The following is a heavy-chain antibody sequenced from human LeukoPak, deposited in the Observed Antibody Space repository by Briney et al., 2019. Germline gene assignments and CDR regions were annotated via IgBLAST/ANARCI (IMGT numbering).Heavy chain of an antibody. V-gene: IGHV3-11*01. Sequence: GGSLRLSCAASGFTFSDYYMSWIRQAPGKGLEWVSYISSSGSTIYYADSVKGRFTISRDNAKNSLYLQMNSLRAEDTAVYYCAKAGLLWFGEYRDAFDIWGQGTMVTVSS. CDR1: GFTFSDYY. CDR2: ISSSGSTI. D-gene: IGHD3-10*01. J-gene: IGHJ3*02. CDR3: AKAGLLWFGEYRDAFDI.